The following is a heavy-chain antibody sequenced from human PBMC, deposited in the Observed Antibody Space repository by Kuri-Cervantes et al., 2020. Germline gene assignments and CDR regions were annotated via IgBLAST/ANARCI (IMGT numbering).Heavy chain of an antibody. CDR2: IKQGGSEQ. D-gene: IGHD6-25*01. V-gene: IGHV3-7*02. CDR1: GFIFNDFW. J-gene: IGHJ4*02. Sequence: GESLKISCAASGFIFNDFWMNWVRQAPGKGLEWEANIKQGGSEQYYLDSVKGRFTISRDNAKSSLFLQMNSLRAEDTAVYYCGRGLAAPDSWGQGTLVTVSS. CDR3: GRGLAAPDS.